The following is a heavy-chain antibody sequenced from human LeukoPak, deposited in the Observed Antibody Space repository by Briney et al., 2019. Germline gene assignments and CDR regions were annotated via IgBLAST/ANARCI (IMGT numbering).Heavy chain of an antibody. V-gene: IGHV4-30-2*01. CDR2: IYHSGST. D-gene: IGHD3-22*01. CDR1: GGSISSGGHS. J-gene: IGHJ4*02. Sequence: SETLSLTCAVSGGSISSGGHSWSWIRQPPGKGLEWIGYIYHSGSTYYNPSLKSRVTISVDSSKNQFSLKLTSVTAADTAVYYCATLGEYYDSSGYYYNWGQGTLVTVSS. CDR3: ATLGEYYDSSGYYYN.